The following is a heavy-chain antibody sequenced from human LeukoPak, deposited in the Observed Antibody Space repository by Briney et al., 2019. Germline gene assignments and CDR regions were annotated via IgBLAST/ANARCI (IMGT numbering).Heavy chain of an antibody. CDR1: GFTFSSYA. CDR2: ISGSGGST. J-gene: IGHJ5*02. V-gene: IGHV3-23*01. D-gene: IGHD3-9*01. Sequence: PGGSLRLSCAASGFTFSSYAMSWVRQAPGKGLEWVSAISGSGGSTYYADSVKGRFTISRDNSKNTLYLQMNSLRAEDTAVYYCAKEPRYFDWLFVNWFDPWGQGTLVTVSS. CDR3: AKEPRYFDWLFVNWFDP.